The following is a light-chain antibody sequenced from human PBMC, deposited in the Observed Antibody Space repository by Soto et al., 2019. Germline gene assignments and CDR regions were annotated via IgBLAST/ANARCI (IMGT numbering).Light chain of an antibody. CDR2: DTS. V-gene: IGKV3-15*01. CDR1: QSVSSN. J-gene: IGKJ1*01. CDR3: QQYNYWPT. Sequence: EIVMTQSPATLSVSPGERATLSCRASQSVSSNLAWYQQKPGQAPRLLIYDTSTRATGIPARFSGSGSGTEFPLSISSLQSEDFAVYYCQQYNYWPTFGQGTRVEIK.